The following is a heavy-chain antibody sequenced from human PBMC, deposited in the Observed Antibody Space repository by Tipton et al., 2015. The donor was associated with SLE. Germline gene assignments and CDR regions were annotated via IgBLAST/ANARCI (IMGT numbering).Heavy chain of an antibody. J-gene: IGHJ4*02. CDR1: GFSFSNYA. Sequence: SLRLSCAASGFSFSNYAMTWVRQAPGKGLEWVSFISGSGGSTYYADSVKGRFTIPRDNSKNTLYLQINSLRAEDTAVYYCAKDVATVTTRGVDHWGQGTLVTVSS. CDR3: AKDVATVTTRGVDH. CDR2: ISGSGGST. D-gene: IGHD5-12*01. V-gene: IGHV3-23*01.